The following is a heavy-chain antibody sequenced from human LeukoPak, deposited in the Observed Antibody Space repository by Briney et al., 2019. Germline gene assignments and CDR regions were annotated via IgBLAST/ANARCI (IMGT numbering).Heavy chain of an antibody. CDR3: AKDLGMAPGTICFDWNWKVTDAFDI. CDR1: GFTFSSYG. Sequence: AGGSLRLSCAASGFTFSSYGMHWVRQAPGKGLEWVAVISYGGSNTYYADSVKGRFTISRDNSKNTLYLQMNSLRAEDPAVYYCAKDLGMAPGTICFDWNWKVTDAFDIWGQGTMVTVSS. J-gene: IGHJ3*02. V-gene: IGHV3-30*18. D-gene: IGHD3-9*01. CDR2: ISYGGSNT.